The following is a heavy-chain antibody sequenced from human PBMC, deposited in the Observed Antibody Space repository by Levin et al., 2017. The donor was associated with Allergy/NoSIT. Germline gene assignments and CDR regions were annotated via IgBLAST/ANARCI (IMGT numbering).Heavy chain of an antibody. J-gene: IGHJ4*02. CDR1: GFTFSSYA. Sequence: GGSLRLSCAASGFTFSSYAMHWVRQAPGKGLEYVSAISSNGGSTYYANSVKGRFTISRDNSKNTLYLQMGSLRAEDMAVYYCARDPRITMVRAAPYYFDYWGQGTLVTVSS. CDR2: ISSNGGST. D-gene: IGHD3-10*01. CDR3: ARDPRITMVRAAPYYFDY. V-gene: IGHV3-64*01.